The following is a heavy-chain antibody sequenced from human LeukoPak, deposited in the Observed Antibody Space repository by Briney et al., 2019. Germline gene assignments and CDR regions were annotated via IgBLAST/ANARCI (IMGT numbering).Heavy chain of an antibody. D-gene: IGHD6-13*01. V-gene: IGHV4-59*08. CDR1: GGSISSYY. CDR3: ARQAGGSSWSPVDY. Sequence: SETLSLTCTVSGGSISSYYWSWLRQPPGKGLEWIGYIYYSGSTNYNPSLKSRVTISVDTSKNQFSLKLSSVTAADTAVYYCARQAGGSSWSPVDYWGQGTLVTVSS. J-gene: IGHJ4*02. CDR2: IYYSGST.